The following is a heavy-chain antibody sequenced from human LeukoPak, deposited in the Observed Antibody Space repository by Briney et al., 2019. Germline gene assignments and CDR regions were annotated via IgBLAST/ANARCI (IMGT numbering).Heavy chain of an antibody. V-gene: IGHV3-23*01. CDR1: GFTFSSYG. D-gene: IGHD3-16*02. CDR3: AKGSSDYVWGSYRYFDY. CDR2: ISGSGGST. Sequence: GGSLRLSCAASGFTFSSYGMSWVRQAPGKGLEWVSAISGSGGSTYYADSVKGRFTISRDNSKNTLYLQMNSLRAEDTAVYYCAKGSSDYVWGSYRYFDYWGQGTLVTVSS. J-gene: IGHJ4*02.